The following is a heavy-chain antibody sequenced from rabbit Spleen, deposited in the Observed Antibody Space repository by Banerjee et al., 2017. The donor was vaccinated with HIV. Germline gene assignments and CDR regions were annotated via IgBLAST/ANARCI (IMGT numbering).Heavy chain of an antibody. CDR3: ARDTGSSFSSYGMDL. J-gene: IGHJ6*01. D-gene: IGHD8-1*01. V-gene: IGHV1S45*01. Sequence: QEQLEESGGGLVKPEGSLKLSCTASGFSFSNKAAMCWVRQAPGKGLEWIACINVITGKAVYASWAKGRFTFSKTSSTTVTLQMTSLTAADTATYFCARDTGSSFSSYGMDLWGQGTLVTVS. CDR2: INVITGKA. CDR1: GFSFSNKAA.